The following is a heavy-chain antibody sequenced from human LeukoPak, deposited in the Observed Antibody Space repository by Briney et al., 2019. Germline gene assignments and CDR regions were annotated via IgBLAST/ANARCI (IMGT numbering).Heavy chain of an antibody. CDR2: ISDTGSTI. D-gene: IGHD6-13*01. J-gene: IGHJ3*02. CDR3: ARDRHRLIAAAGTGAFDI. Sequence: GGSLRLSCAASGFTFSSYAMSWVRQAPGKGLEWVSYISDTGSTIYYADSVEGRFTISRDNAKNSLYLQMNSLRAEDTAVYYCARDRHRLIAAAGTGAFDIWGQGTMVTVSS. CDR1: GFTFSSYA. V-gene: IGHV3-48*04.